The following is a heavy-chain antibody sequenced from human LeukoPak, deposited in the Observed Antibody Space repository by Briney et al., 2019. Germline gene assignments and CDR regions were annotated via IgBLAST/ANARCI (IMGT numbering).Heavy chain of an antibody. CDR2: INHSGST. CDR3: ARGLGVIVVVPAAIGGNWFDP. Sequence: SETLSLTCAVYGGSFSGYYWSWIRQPPGKGLEWIGEINHSGSTNYNPSLKSRVTISVDTPKNQFSLKLSSVTAADTAVYYCARGLGVIVVVPAAIGGNWFDPWGQGTLVTVSS. V-gene: IGHV4-34*01. CDR1: GGSFSGYY. D-gene: IGHD2-2*01. J-gene: IGHJ5*02.